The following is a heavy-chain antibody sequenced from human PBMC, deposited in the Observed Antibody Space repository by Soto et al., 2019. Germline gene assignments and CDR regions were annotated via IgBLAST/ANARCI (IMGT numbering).Heavy chain of an antibody. CDR3: ALAPAAHILH. Sequence: SETLSLTCTVSGGSISNYYWSWIRQPPGKGLEWIGYMYYSGSTNYNPSLKSRVTISVDTSKNQFSLKLSSVTAADTAVYHCALAPAAHILHWGQGTLVTVSS. J-gene: IGHJ1*01. CDR1: GGSISNYY. CDR2: MYYSGST. D-gene: IGHD2-2*01. V-gene: IGHV4-59*12.